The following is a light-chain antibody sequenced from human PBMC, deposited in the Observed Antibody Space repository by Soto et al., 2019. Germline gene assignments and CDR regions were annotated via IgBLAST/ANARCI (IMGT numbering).Light chain of an antibody. CDR2: AAS. CDR3: QQYNCYPLT. Sequence: DIQMTQSPSSLSASVGDRVTITGRASQSIGSDLGWYQQKPGKAPKRLIYAASSLQSGVPSRFSGSESGTEFTLTISSLQPEDFATYYCQQYNCYPLTFGGGTKVEVK. J-gene: IGKJ4*01. CDR1: QSIGSD. V-gene: IGKV1-17*01.